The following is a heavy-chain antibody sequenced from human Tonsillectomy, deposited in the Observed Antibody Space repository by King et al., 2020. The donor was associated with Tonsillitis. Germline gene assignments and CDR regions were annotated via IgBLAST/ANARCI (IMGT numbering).Heavy chain of an antibody. CDR2: IYYSGDP. Sequence: QLQESGPGLVKPSQTLSLNCTVSGGSISGGAYYWSWIRQHPGKGLEWIGSIYYSGDPYYNPSLKRRLTISVDTSKSQFSLKLTSVTAADTAVDYCARYEGGVFDPWGQGTLVTVSS. CDR3: ARYEGGVFDP. V-gene: IGHV4-31*03. J-gene: IGHJ5*02. CDR1: GGSISGGAYY. D-gene: IGHD2-15*01.